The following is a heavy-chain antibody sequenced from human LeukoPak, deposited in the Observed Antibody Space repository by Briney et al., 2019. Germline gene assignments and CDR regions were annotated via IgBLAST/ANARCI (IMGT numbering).Heavy chain of an antibody. CDR3: ARARYSGSYSNHYCDY. Sequence: ASVKVSCKASGYTFTSYAMHWVRQAPGQRLEWMGWINAGNGNTKYSQKFQGRVTITRDTSASTAYMELSSLRSEDTAVYYCARARYSGSYSNHYCDYWGQGTLVTVSS. CDR1: GYTFTSYA. J-gene: IGHJ4*02. CDR2: INAGNGNT. D-gene: IGHD1-26*01. V-gene: IGHV1-3*01.